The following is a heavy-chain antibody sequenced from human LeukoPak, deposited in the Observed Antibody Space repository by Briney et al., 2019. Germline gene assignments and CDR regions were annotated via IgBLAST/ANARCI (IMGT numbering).Heavy chain of an antibody. J-gene: IGHJ4*02. CDR3: ARGRPHGNDY. CDR2: ISWNSGSI. CDR1: GFTFDDYA. V-gene: IGHV3-9*01. Sequence: PGRSLRLSCAASGFTFDDYAMHWVRQAPGKGLEWVSGISWNSGSIGYADSVKGRFTTSRDNAKNSLYLQMNSLRVEDTAVYYCARGRPHGNDYWGQGTLVTVSS. D-gene: IGHD4-23*01.